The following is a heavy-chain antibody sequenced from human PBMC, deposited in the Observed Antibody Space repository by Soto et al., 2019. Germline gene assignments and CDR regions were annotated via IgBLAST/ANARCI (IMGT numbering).Heavy chain of an antibody. CDR2: IWYDGSNK. Sequence: PRLSCAASGFTFSSYGMHWVRQAPGKGLEWVEVIWYDGSNKYYADSVKSRFTISRDNSKNTLYLQMKSLRAEDTAVYYCSRDGYCSGGSCYSVPVFDYWGQGTLVTVSS. V-gene: IGHV3-33*01. D-gene: IGHD2-15*01. CDR3: SRDGYCSGGSCYSVPVFDY. CDR1: GFTFSSYG. J-gene: IGHJ4*02.